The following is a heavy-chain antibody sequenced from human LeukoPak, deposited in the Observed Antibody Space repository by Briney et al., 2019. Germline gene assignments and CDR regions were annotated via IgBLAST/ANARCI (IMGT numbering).Heavy chain of an antibody. J-gene: IGHJ4*02. Sequence: ASVKVSCKASGGTFSSYAISWVRQAPGQGLEWMGWISAYNGNTNYAQKLQGRVTMTTDTSTSTAYMELRSLRSDDTAVYYCAKDRGARGAAAGLDYWGQGTLVTVSS. D-gene: IGHD6-13*01. CDR2: ISAYNGNT. CDR1: GGTFSSYA. V-gene: IGHV1-18*01. CDR3: AKDRGARGAAAGLDY.